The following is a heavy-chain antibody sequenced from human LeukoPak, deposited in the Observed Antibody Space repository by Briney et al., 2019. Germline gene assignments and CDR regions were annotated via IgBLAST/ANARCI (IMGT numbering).Heavy chain of an antibody. CDR2: ISAYNGNT. J-gene: IGHJ6*02. V-gene: IGHV1-18*01. CDR1: GYTFTSYG. D-gene: IGHD6-13*01. Sequence: GASVKVSCKASGYTFTSYGISWVRQAPGQGLEWMGWISAYNGNTNYAQKLQGRVTMTPDTPTSTAYMDLRSLRSDDTAVYYCARDPGYSSSWEYYYCYGMDVWGQGTTVTVSS. CDR3: ARDPGYSSSWEYYYCYGMDV.